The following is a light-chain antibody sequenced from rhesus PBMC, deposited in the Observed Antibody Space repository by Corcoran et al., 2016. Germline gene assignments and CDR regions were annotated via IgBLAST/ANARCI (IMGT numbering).Light chain of an antibody. V-gene: IGKV3-53*01. J-gene: IGKJ3*01. CDR2: GAS. CDR1: QSVNSY. CDR3: QKYSSSPFT. Sequence: QVILTQSPATLSLSPGERATLSCRASQSVNSYLAWYQQKPGQAPRLLIYGASSRATGIHDRFTGSGSGTEFTLTISSLEPEDFAVYYCQKYSSSPFTFGPVTKLDMK.